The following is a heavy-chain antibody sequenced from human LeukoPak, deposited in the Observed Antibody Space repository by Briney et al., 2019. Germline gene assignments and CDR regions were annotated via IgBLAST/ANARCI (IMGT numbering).Heavy chain of an antibody. D-gene: IGHD2-21*01. Sequence: GGSLRLSCAASGFTFSSYAMHWVRRAPGKGLEWVAVISYDGSNKYYADSVKGRFTISRDNSKNTLYLQMNSLRAEDTAVYYCARVGGDFDYWGQGTLVTVSS. CDR2: ISYDGSNK. J-gene: IGHJ4*02. V-gene: IGHV3-30-3*01. CDR1: GFTFSSYA. CDR3: ARVGGDFDY.